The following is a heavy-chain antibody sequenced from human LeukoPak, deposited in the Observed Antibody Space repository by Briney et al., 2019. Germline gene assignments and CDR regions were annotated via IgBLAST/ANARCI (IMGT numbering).Heavy chain of an antibody. V-gene: IGHV3-48*01. CDR2: ISSSSSTI. CDR1: GFTFSSYS. CDR3: ARVSYYDSWSGYPRADMDV. J-gene: IGHJ6*04. D-gene: IGHD3-3*01. Sequence: GGSLRLSCAASGFTFSSYSMNWVRQAPGKGLEWVSYISSSSSTIYYADSVKGRFTISRDNAKNSLYLQMNSLRAEDTAVYYCARVSYYDSWSGYPRADMDVWGKGTTVTVSS.